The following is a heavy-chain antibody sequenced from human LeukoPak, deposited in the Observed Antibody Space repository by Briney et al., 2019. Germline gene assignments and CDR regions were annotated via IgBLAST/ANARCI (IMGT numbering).Heavy chain of an antibody. J-gene: IGHJ4*02. CDR1: GYTFTSY. Sequence: ASVKVSCKASGYTFTSYVSWVRQAPGQGLEWMGWISAYNGNTNYAQNLQGRVTMTTDTSTSTAYMELSSLRSEDTAVYYCAREYSAGGYDPFWLFYFDYWGQGTLVIVSS. CDR2: ISAYNGNT. V-gene: IGHV1-18*01. D-gene: IGHD5-12*01. CDR3: AREYSAGGYDPFWLFYFDY.